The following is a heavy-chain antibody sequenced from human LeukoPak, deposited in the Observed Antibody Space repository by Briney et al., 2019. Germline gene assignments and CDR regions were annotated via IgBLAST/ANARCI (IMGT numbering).Heavy chain of an antibody. D-gene: IGHD5-12*01. J-gene: IGHJ4*02. CDR1: GGSISSGDYY. V-gene: IGHV4-31*03. Sequence: SETLSLTCTVSGGSISSGDYYWIWIRQHPGKGLEWIGYIYYSGSTYYNPSLKSRVTISVDTSKNQFSLKVSSVTAADTAVYYCARDDTVGYYFDYWGQGTLVTVSS. CDR3: ARDDTVGYYFDY. CDR2: IYYSGST.